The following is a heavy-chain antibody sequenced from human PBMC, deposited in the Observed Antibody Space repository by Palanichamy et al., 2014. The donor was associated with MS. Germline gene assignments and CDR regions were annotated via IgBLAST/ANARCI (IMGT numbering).Heavy chain of an antibody. D-gene: IGHD2-8*01. Sequence: QLQLQESGPGLVKPLETLSLTCTVSGGSISSSGHHWAWIRQPPGKGLEWIGHIYYTGSTHYNPSLKSRVTISVDTSKNQFSLKLSSLTAADTALYYCATFDCTSGTCFLDPRGQGTLVTVSS. V-gene: IGHV4-39*01. CDR2: IYYTGST. CDR1: GGSISSSGHH. CDR3: ATFDCTSGTCFLDP. J-gene: IGHJ5*02.